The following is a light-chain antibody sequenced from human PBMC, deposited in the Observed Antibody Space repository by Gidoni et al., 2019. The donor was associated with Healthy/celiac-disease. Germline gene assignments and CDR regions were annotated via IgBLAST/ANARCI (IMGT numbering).Light chain of an antibody. CDR3: QQSYSTPLT. J-gene: IGKJ4*01. CDR1: QNISSY. V-gene: IGKV1-39*01. CDR2: AAS. Sequence: DIQMTHSPSSLSESVGDRVTITCRESQNISSYLHWYQQKTGKATKLLIYAASSLKSGVPSSFSGSGSGTDFTLTISSLQPEDFATYYCQQSYSTPLTFGGGTKVEIK.